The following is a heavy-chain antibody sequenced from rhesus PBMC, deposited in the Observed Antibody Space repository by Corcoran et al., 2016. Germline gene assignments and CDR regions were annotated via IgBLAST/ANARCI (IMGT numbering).Heavy chain of an antibody. Sequence: QVKLQQWGEGLVKPSETLSLTCAVYGGSISGYYWSWIRQPPGKGLEWIGNIDGNSASTTYHPSLKNRVTISKSASKNPVSLRLSSVTAADTAVYYCATTGTGTIYYGLDSWGQGVVVTVSS. CDR3: ATTGTGTIYYGLDS. V-gene: IGHV4-73*01. D-gene: IGHD1-26*01. J-gene: IGHJ6*01. CDR2: IDGNSAST. CDR1: GGSISGYY.